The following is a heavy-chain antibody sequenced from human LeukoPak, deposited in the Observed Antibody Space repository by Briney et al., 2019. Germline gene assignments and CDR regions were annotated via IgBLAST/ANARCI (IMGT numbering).Heavy chain of an antibody. CDR3: ARVLYGSGSAFDY. D-gene: IGHD3-10*01. CDR2: IYSGGST. Sequence: GGSLRLSWAASGFTVSSNYMSWVRQAPGKGLEWVSVIYSGGSTFYAGSVKGRFTISRDNSKNMLYLQMNSLRAEDTAVYYCARVLYGSGSAFDYWGQGTLVTVSS. J-gene: IGHJ4*02. CDR1: GFTVSSNY. V-gene: IGHV3-53*01.